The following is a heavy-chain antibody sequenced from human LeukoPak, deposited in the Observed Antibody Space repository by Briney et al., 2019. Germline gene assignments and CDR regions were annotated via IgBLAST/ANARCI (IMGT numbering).Heavy chain of an antibody. V-gene: IGHV4-61*01. Sequence: SETLSLTCTVSGGSVSSGTYYWSWVRQPPGKGLEGIGNFLYSGSTHYNPSLKSRVTISVDTSKNQFSLNLRSVTVADTAVYFCARASITMIVATWGQGSLVTVSS. D-gene: IGHD3-22*01. CDR3: ARASITMIVAT. J-gene: IGHJ4*02. CDR2: FLYSGST. CDR1: GGSVSSGTYY.